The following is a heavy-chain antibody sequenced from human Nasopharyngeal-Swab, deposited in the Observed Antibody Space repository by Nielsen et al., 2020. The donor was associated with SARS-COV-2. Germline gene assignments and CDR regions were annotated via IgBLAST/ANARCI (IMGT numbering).Heavy chain of an antibody. Sequence: GESLKISCVASGFNLGDYYMDWVRQAPGKGLEWVSVIYSGGSTYYADSVKGRFTISRDNSKNTLYLQMNSLRAEDTAVYYCVREAYDNTRGFDPWGQGTLVTVSS. CDR2: IYSGGST. V-gene: IGHV3-66*01. CDR1: GFNLGDYY. CDR3: VREAYDNTRGFDP. D-gene: IGHD3-9*01. J-gene: IGHJ5*02.